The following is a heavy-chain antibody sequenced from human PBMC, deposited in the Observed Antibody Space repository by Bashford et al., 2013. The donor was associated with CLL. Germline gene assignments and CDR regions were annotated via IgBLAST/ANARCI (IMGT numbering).Heavy chain of an antibody. CDR2: ISADGTAT. J-gene: IGHJ4*02. CDR1: DSPSSNSW. V-gene: IGHV3-74*01. Sequence: GVLRLSCVPLDSPSSNSWMHWGPPSSRKGPEWVSQISADGTATAYADSVEGRFTVSRDNTKNTLELQMNSLRADDTAIYYCTRVLEFWGQGALVTVSS. D-gene: IGHD2/OR15-2a*01. CDR3: TRVLEF.